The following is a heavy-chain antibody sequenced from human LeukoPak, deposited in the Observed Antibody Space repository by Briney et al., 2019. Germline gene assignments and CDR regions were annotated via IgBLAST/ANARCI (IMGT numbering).Heavy chain of an antibody. V-gene: IGHV1-46*01. Sequence: GASVKVSCKASGYTFTSYYMHWVRQAPGQGLEWMGIINPSGGSTSYAQKFQGRVTMARDTSTSTVYMELSSLRSEDTAVYYCARDMAWEDQDIVVVVAATHPLRGYFDYWGQGTLVTVSS. CDR3: ARDMAWEDQDIVVVVAATHPLRGYFDY. J-gene: IGHJ4*02. D-gene: IGHD2-15*01. CDR1: GYTFTSYY. CDR2: INPSGGST.